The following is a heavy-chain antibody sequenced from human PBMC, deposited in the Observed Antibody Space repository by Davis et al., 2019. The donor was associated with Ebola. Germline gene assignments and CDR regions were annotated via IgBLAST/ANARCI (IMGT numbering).Heavy chain of an antibody. CDR3: ARDRPHYYGSGKDGMDV. V-gene: IGHV3-11*01. J-gene: IGHJ6*02. CDR2: ISSSGSTI. CDR1: GFTFSSYA. Sequence: GESLKISCAASGFTFSSYAMSWIRQAPGKGLEVVSYISSSGSTIYYADSVKGRFTISRDNAKNSLYLQMNSLRAEDTAVYYCARDRPHYYGSGKDGMDVWGQGTTVTVSS. D-gene: IGHD3-10*01.